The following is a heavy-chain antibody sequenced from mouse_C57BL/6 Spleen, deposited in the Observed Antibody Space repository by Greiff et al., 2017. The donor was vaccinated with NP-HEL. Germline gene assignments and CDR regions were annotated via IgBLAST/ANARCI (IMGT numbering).Heavy chain of an antibody. CDR2: IFPGSGST. CDR3: ARGYDDGDAWFAY. V-gene: IGHV1-75*01. J-gene: IGHJ3*01. CDR1: GYTFTDYY. D-gene: IGHD2-2*01. Sequence: VKLMESGPELVKPGASVKISCKASGYTFTDYYINWVKQRPGQGLEWIGWIFPGSGSTYYNEKFKGKATLTVDKSSSTAYMLLSSLTSEDSAVYFCARGYDDGDAWFAYWGQGTLVTVSA.